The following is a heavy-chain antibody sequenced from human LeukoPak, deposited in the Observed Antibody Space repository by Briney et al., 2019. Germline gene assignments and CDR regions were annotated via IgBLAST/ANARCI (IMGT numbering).Heavy chain of an antibody. D-gene: IGHD3/OR15-3a*01. CDR2: IKEDESEK. CDR1: GFTFNTYW. CDR3: ARVRTLWTYYGMDV. V-gene: IGHV3-7*01. Sequence: PGGSLRLSCAASGFTFNTYWMSWVREAPGKGLEWVANIKEDESEKYYVDSVKGRFTIFRDNAKNSLYLQMNSLRAEDTAMYYCARVRTLWTYYGMDVWGQGTTVTVSS. J-gene: IGHJ6*02.